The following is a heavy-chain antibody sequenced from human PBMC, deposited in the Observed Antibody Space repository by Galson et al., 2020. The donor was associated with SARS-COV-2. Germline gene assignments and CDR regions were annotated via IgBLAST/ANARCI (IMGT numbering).Heavy chain of an antibody. CDR3: ARDFDY. V-gene: IGHV4-59*01. Sequence: SETLSLTCTVSGGSISNYYWSWIRQPPGKRLEWIGYIYYGGSTNYNPSLKSRVTISVDTSKNQFSLKLSSVTAADTAVYYCARDFDYWGQGTLVTVSS. CDR1: GGSISNYY. CDR2: IYYGGST. J-gene: IGHJ4*02.